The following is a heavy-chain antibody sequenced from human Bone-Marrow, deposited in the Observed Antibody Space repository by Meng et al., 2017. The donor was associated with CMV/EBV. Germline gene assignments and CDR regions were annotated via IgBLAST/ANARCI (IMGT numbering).Heavy chain of an antibody. V-gene: IGHV1-8*01. Sequence: ASVKVFCKASGYTFTSYDINWVRQATGQGLEWMGWMNPNSGNTGYAQKFQGRVTMTRVTSISTAYMELSSLTSDDTAVYYRARDRGWYDFWSGYTVGAFDIWGQGTMVTVSS. J-gene: IGHJ3*02. CDR1: GYTFTSYD. CDR3: ARDRGWYDFWSGYTVGAFDI. CDR2: MNPNSGNT. D-gene: IGHD3-3*01.